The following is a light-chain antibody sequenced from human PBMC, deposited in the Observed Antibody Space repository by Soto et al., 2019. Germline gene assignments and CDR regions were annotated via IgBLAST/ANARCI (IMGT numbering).Light chain of an antibody. CDR3: LQDYGYPRT. CDR2: AAS. Sequence: AIQMTQSPSSLSASVGDRVTITCRASQGIRNDLAWYPQKPGQAPKLLLYAASSLQGGVPSRFSGSGSGTDFTLTIRSLQPEDFATYYCLQDYGYPRTFGQGNKVEIK. V-gene: IGKV1-6*01. J-gene: IGKJ1*01. CDR1: QGIRND.